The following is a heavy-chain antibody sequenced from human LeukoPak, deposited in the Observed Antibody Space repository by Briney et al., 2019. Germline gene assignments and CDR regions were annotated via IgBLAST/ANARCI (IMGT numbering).Heavy chain of an antibody. Sequence: GGSLRLSCAASGFTFSSYAMHWVRQAPGKGLEWVAFIRYDGSVQSYTDSVKGRFTVSRDTSKNTLSLQMNSLRTEDTAVYYCARDQSGTYYIDYWGQGALVTVSS. D-gene: IGHD1-26*01. CDR2: IRYDGSVQ. V-gene: IGHV3-30*02. J-gene: IGHJ4*02. CDR1: GFTFSSYA. CDR3: ARDQSGTYYIDY.